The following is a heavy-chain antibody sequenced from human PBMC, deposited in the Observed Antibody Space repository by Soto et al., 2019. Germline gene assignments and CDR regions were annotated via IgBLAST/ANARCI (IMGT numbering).Heavy chain of an antibody. V-gene: IGHV4-39*01. CDR3: ARTLIGVTVSYWFAP. Sequence: PSETLSLTCTVSRGSISSTGHYWGWIRQPPGKGLEWIGNIYYSGTTYYNPSLKSRVTISVDTSKNQFSLNLSSVTAADTAVYYCARTLIGVTVSYWFAPWGQGTLVTVSS. CDR2: IYYSGTT. J-gene: IGHJ5*02. CDR1: RGSISSTGHY. D-gene: IGHD3-10*01.